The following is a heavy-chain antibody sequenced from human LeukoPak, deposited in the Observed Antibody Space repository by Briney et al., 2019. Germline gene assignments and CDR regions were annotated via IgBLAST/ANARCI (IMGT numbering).Heavy chain of an antibody. CDR2: IKSKTDGGTT. J-gene: IGHJ4*02. Sequence: GGSLRPSCAASGFTFSNAWMSWVRQAPGKGLEWVGRIKSKTDGGTTDYAAPVKGRFTISRDDSKNTLYLQMNSLKTEDTAVYYCTTDLYYDILTGQAGAGWGQGTLVTVSS. CDR3: TTDLYYDILTGQAGAG. CDR1: GFTFSNAW. V-gene: IGHV3-15*01. D-gene: IGHD3-9*01.